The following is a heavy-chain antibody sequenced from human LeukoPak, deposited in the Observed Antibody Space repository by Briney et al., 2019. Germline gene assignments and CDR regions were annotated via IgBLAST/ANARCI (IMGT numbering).Heavy chain of an antibody. V-gene: IGHV4-59*08. Sequence: PSETLSLTCTVSGGSISSNYWSWIRQPPGQGRELIGYIYYSGSTNYNPYLKSRVTISVDTSKNQFSLKLSSVTAADTAVYYCASNYYGSGSLDYWGQGNLVTVSS. D-gene: IGHD3-10*01. CDR1: GGSISSNY. CDR2: IYYSGST. CDR3: ASNYYGSGSLDY. J-gene: IGHJ4*02.